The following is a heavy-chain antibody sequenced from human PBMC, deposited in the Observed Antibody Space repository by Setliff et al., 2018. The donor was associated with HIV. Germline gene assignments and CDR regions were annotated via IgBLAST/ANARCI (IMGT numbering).Heavy chain of an antibody. CDR2: ISWNGEMT. CDR3: VKDGALAGRYYHYMDV. CDR1: GFIFSTYA. Sequence: GGSLRLSCAGSGFIFSTYAMYWVRQAPGKGLEWVSAISWNGEMTAYAESARGRFTISRDNARKSLYLQMSSPTTEDTGLYYCVKDGALAGRYYHYMDVWGKGTTVTVSS. D-gene: IGHD6-19*01. V-gene: IGHV3-9*01. J-gene: IGHJ6*03.